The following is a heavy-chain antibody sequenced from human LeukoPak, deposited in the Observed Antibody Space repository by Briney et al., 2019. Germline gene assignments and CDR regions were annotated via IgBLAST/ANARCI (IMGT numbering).Heavy chain of an antibody. V-gene: IGHV3-30*18. CDR1: GFTFSSYG. CDR2: ISYDGSNK. D-gene: IGHD2-2*01. CDR3: AKDPTKNYCSSTSCYVSSYYGMDV. Sequence: PGGSLRLSCAASGFTFSSYGMHWVRQAPGKGLEWVAVISYDGSNKYYADSVKGRFTISRDNSKNTLYLQMNSLRAEDTAVYYCAKDPTKNYCSSTSCYVSSYYGMDVWGKGTTVTVSS. J-gene: IGHJ6*04.